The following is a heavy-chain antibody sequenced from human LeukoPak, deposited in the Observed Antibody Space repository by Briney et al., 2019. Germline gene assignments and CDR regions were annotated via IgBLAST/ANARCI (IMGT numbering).Heavy chain of an antibody. CDR1: GFTFSGYT. V-gene: IGHV3-30*04. J-gene: IGHJ6*02. CDR3: ANGDPGPADHPMNDYYYSLDV. D-gene: IGHD2-2*01. CDR2: ISYDGNTK. Sequence: GGSLRLSCAVSGFTFSGYTMHWVRQAPGQGLEWVAFISYDGNTKYYSGSAKGRFTISRDNSKNTLYLQMNSLRPEDTAVYYCANGDPGPADHPMNDYYYSLDVWGQGTTVIVSS.